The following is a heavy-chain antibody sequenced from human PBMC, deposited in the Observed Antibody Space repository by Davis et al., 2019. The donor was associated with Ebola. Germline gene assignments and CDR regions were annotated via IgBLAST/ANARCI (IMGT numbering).Heavy chain of an antibody. CDR1: GFTFNNYG. J-gene: IGHJ6*02. V-gene: IGHV3-30*18. D-gene: IGHD4-17*01. CDR2: ISYDGSNK. CDR3: AKINYGDYYYYGRDV. Sequence: GESLKISCAASGFTFNNYGMHWVRQAPGKGLEWVAVISYDGSNKYYADSVKGRFTISRDNSKNTLYLQMNSLRAEDTAVYYCAKINYGDYYYYGRDVWGQGTTVTVSS.